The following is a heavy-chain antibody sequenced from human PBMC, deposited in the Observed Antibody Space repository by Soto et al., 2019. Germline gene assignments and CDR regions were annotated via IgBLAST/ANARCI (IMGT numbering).Heavy chain of an antibody. D-gene: IGHD4-17*01. V-gene: IGHV4-31*03. Sequence: PSETLSLTCSFSGGSFSSGGFYWSWIRQHPGKGLEWIGYIYYSGTTYYTPSLKSRVTISLDTSKNQFSLKLSSVTAADTAVYYCARADYGDNWFDPWGQGTLVTVSS. J-gene: IGHJ5*02. CDR3: ARADYGDNWFDP. CDR2: IYYSGTT. CDR1: GGSFSSGGFY.